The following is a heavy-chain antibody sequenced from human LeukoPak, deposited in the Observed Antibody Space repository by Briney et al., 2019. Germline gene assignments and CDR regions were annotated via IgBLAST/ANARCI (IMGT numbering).Heavy chain of an antibody. D-gene: IGHD6-13*01. V-gene: IGHV3-23*01. Sequence: GGSLRLSCAASGFTFNNYAMIWVRQAPGKGLEWVSGISGSGGSTYYADSVKGRFTISRGNSKNTLYSQMNSLRAEDTAVYYCAKAHPYSSSWFYYFDYWGQGTLVTVSS. CDR3: AKAHPYSSSWFYYFDY. J-gene: IGHJ4*02. CDR2: ISGSGGST. CDR1: GFTFNNYA.